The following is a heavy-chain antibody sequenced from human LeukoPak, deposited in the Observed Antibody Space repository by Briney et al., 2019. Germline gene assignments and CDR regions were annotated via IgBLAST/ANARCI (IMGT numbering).Heavy chain of an antibody. D-gene: IGHD3-10*01. CDR2: TSYDGGNK. Sequence: GGSLRLSCVASGFSFNLYAMHWVRQAPGRGLEWLALTSYDGGNKDYGDSVKGRFTISRDNSRNTLYLEMNGLRSEDTALYYCATDKSYYDSRTHQGFDYWGQGTLVTVSS. J-gene: IGHJ4*02. CDR1: GFSFNLYA. CDR3: ATDKSYYDSRTHQGFDY. V-gene: IGHV3-30*01.